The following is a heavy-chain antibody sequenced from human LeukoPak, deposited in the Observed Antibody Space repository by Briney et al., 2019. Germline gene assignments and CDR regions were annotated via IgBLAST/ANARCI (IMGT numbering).Heavy chain of an antibody. CDR1: GYTFTGYY. V-gene: IGHV1-2*02. CDR3: ARVHYGSGSYGYYFDY. D-gene: IGHD3-10*01. J-gene: IGHJ4*02. CDR2: INPNSGGT. Sequence: GASVKVSCKASGYTFTGYYMHWVRQAPGQGLEWMGWINPNSGGTNYAQKFQGRVTMTRNTSISTAYMELSRLRSDDTAVYYCARVHYGSGSYGYYFDYWGQGTLVTVSS.